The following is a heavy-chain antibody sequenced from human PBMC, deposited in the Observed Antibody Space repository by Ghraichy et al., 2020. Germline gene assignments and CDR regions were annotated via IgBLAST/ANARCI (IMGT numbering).Heavy chain of an antibody. CDR3: ARAVGITYYYDSSGYLDY. Sequence: GGSLRLSCAASGFTFSSYGMHWVRQAPGKGLEWVAVIWYDGSNKYYADSVKGRFTISRDNSKNTLYLQMNSLRAEDTAVYYCARAVGITYYYDSSGYLDYWGQGTLVTVSS. J-gene: IGHJ4*02. CDR1: GFTFSSYG. D-gene: IGHD3-22*01. V-gene: IGHV3-33*01. CDR2: IWYDGSNK.